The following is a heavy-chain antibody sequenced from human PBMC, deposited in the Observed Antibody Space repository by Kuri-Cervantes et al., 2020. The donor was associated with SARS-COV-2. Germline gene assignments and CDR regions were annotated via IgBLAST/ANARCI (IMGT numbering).Heavy chain of an antibody. D-gene: IGHD1-26*01. CDR1: GFTVSSYG. CDR2: IWYDGSNK. Sequence: GESLKISCAASGFTVSSYGMHWVRQAPGKGLEWVAVIWYDGSNKYYADSVKCRFTISRDNSKNTLYLQMNSLRAEDTAVYYCEREGVVGATTYYYYGMDVWGQGTTVTVSS. CDR3: EREGVVGATTYYYYGMDV. J-gene: IGHJ6*02. V-gene: IGHV3-33*08.